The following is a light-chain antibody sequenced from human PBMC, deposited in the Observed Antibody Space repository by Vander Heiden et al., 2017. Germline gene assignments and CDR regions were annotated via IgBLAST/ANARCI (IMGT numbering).Light chain of an antibody. J-gene: IGLJ1*01. CDR2: EVS. CDR3: SSYTSSSTLVV. V-gene: IGLV2-14*01. CDR1: SSDVGCYNY. Sequence: QSALTPPASVSGSPGQSITISCTGNSSDVGCYNYVSWYQQHPGKAPKLMIYEVSNRPSGVSNRFSGSKSGNTASLTISGLQAEDEADYYCSSYTSSSTLVVFGTGTKVTVL.